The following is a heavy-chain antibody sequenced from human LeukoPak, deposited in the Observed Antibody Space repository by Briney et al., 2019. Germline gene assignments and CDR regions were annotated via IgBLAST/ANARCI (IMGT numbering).Heavy chain of an antibody. CDR3: ARALSWTTNSYYYMDV. CDR2: MNPNSGNT. D-gene: IGHD3/OR15-3a*01. Sequence: ASVKVSCKASGYTFTSYDINWVRQATGQGLEWMGWMNPNSGNTGYAQKFQGRVTMTKNTSITTAYMELSSLSSEDTAVYYCARALSWTTNSYYYMDVWGKGTTVTVSS. CDR1: GYTFTSYD. J-gene: IGHJ6*03. V-gene: IGHV1-8*01.